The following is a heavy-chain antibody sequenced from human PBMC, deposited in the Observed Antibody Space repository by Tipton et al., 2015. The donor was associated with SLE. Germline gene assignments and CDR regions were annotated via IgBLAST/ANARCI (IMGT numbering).Heavy chain of an antibody. CDR1: GYTFTNSW. CDR2: IYPGDSDT. Sequence: QLVQSGAEVKKPGESLKISCRGSGYTFTNSWIGWVRQMPGKGLEWMGMIYPGDSDTRYSPSFEGQVTISADKSVSAAYLHWTSVKAPGAAIYYCAKRGGAWNAALYTFDVWGQGTAVTVSS. CDR3: AKRGGAWNAALYTFDV. V-gene: IGHV5-51*03. D-gene: IGHD1-1*01. J-gene: IGHJ3*01.